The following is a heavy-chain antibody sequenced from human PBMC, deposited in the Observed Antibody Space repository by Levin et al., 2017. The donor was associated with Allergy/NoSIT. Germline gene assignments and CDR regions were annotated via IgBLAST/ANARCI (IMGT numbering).Heavy chain of an antibody. V-gene: IGHV4-61*02. Sequence: PSETLSLTCKVSGGSISSGSYYWSWIRQPAATGLEWIGRIYSSGSANYNPSLKSRVTISVDTSKNPFSLMLSSVTAADTAVYYCARAEVGSEHWGQGTLVTVSS. D-gene: IGHD3-10*01. J-gene: IGHJ4*02. CDR2: IYSSGSA. CDR1: GGSISSGSYY. CDR3: ARAEVGSEH.